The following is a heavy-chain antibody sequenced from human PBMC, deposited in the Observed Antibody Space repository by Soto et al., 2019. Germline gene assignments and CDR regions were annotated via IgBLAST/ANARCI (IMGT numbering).Heavy chain of an antibody. CDR2: IYFRGNT. CDR1: GDSISRIDYY. J-gene: IGHJ3*02. Sequence: SETLSLTCSVSGDSISRIDYYWTWIRQHPEKGLEWIGNIYFRGNTYYSPSLESRLTISVDTSKNQFSLKLTSVTAADTAVYYCAREGGSYDSGGYFISGAFDISGQGIMLTVSS. CDR3: AREGGSYDSGGYFISGAFDI. D-gene: IGHD3-22*01. V-gene: IGHV4-31*03.